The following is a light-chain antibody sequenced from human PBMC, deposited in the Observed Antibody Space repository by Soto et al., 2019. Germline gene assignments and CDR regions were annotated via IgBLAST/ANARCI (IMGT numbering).Light chain of an antibody. Sequence: QSVLTQPPSVSGAPGQWVTISCTGSSSNIGAGYDVHWYQQLPGTAPKLLIYGNSNRPSGVPDRFSGSKSGTSASLAITGLQAEDESDYYCQSYDSSLSGYVCGTGTNFTVL. CDR1: SSNIGAGYD. CDR3: QSYDSSLSGYV. CDR2: GNS. V-gene: IGLV1-40*01. J-gene: IGLJ1*01.